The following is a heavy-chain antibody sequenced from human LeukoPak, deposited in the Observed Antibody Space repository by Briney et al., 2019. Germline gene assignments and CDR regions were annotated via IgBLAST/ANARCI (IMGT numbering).Heavy chain of an antibody. CDR2: ISAYNGNT. V-gene: IGHV1-18*01. CDR3: AIAPLVMDV. Sequence: ASVKVSCKASGYTFTSYGISWVRQAPGQGLEWMGWISAYNGNTNYAQKLQGRVTMTTDASTSTASMELRSLRSDDTAVYYCAIAPLVMDVWGKGTTVTVSS. CDR1: GYTFTSYG. J-gene: IGHJ6*03.